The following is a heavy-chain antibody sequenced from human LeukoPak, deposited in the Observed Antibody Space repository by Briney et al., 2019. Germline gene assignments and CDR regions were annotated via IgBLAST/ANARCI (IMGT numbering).Heavy chain of an antibody. V-gene: IGHV4-4*07. CDR2: IYTSGST. CDR3: ARGRFHRRADAFDI. Sequence: SETLSLTCTVSGGSISSYYWSWIRQPAGKGLEWIGRIYTSGSTNYNPSLKSRVTMSVDTSKNQFSLKLSSVTAADTAVYYCARGRFHRRADAFDIWGQGTMVTVSS. J-gene: IGHJ3*02. CDR1: GGSISSYY.